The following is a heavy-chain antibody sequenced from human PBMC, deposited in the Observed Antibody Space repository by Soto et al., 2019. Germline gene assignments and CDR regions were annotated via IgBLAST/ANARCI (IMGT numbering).Heavy chain of an antibody. Sequence: WASVKVSCKASGGTFSSYAISWVRQAPGQGLEWMGGIIPIFGTANYAQKFQGRVTITADESTSTAYMELSSLRSEDTAVYYCARVVSRGDYYGMDVWGQGTTVTVSS. CDR2: IIPIFGTA. CDR3: ARVVSRGDYYGMDV. J-gene: IGHJ6*02. CDR1: GGTFSSYA. V-gene: IGHV1-69*13.